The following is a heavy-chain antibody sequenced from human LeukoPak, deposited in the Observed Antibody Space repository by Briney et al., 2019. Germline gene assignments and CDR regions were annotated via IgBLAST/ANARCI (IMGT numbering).Heavy chain of an antibody. J-gene: IGHJ2*01. V-gene: IGHV1-18*01. Sequence: ASVKVSCEASGYTFTSYGISWVRQAPGQGLEWMGWISAYNGNTNYAQKLQGRVTMTTDTSTSTAYMELRSLRSDDTAVYYCARARSGWSYWYFDLWGRGTLVTVSS. CDR3: ARARSGWSYWYFDL. CDR1: GYTFTSYG. CDR2: ISAYNGNT. D-gene: IGHD6-19*01.